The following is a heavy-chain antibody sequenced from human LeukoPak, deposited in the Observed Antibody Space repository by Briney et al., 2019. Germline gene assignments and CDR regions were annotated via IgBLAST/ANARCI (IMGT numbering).Heavy chain of an antibody. Sequence: ASVKLSCKASGYTFTSYGISWVRHAPGQGLEWMGWISAYNGNTNYAQKLQGRVTMTTDTSTSTAYMELRSLRSDDTAVYYCARVSKQWLVYFDYGSQGSLVTASS. CDR1: GYTFTSYG. D-gene: IGHD6-19*01. J-gene: IGHJ4*02. CDR3: ARVSKQWLVYFDY. V-gene: IGHV1-18*01. CDR2: ISAYNGNT.